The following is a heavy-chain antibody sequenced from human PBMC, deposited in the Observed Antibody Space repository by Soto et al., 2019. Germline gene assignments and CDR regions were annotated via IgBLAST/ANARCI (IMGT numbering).Heavy chain of an antibody. D-gene: IGHD6-13*01. Sequence: SQTLSLTCAISGDSVSSNTAAWNWIRQSPSRGLEWLGRTYYRSKWYNDYAVSLRSRMTINPDTSKNQFSLQLNSVTPGDTAVYFCEISGSSDWSPPWFDPRGQETLLPISS. CDR3: EISGSSDWSPPWFDP. CDR1: GDSVSSNTAA. J-gene: IGHJ5*02. V-gene: IGHV6-1*01. CDR2: TYYRSKWYN.